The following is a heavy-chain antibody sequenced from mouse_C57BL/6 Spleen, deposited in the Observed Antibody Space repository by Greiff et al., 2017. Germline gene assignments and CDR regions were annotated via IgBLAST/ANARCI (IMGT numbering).Heavy chain of an antibody. J-gene: IGHJ4*01. Sequence: QVQLQQSGAELARPGASVKMSCKASGYTFTSYTMHWVKQRPGQGLEWIGYINPSSGYTKYNQKFKDKATLTADKSSSTAYMQLSSLTSEDSAVYYCARGPSRGDYAMDYWGQGTSVTVSA. CDR3: ARGPSRGDYAMDY. CDR1: GYTFTSYT. D-gene: IGHD6-1*01. V-gene: IGHV1-4*01. CDR2: INPSSGYT.